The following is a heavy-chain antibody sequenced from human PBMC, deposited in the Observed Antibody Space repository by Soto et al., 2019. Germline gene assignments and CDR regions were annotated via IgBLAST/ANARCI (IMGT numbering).Heavy chain of an antibody. CDR2: ISAYNGNT. CDR3: ARSSGVVVPAAMPAAENYFDY. Sequence: QVQLVQSGAEVKKPGASVKVSCKASGYTFTSYGISWVRQAPGQGLEWMGWISAYNGNTNYAQKLQGRVTMTTDTSTSTAYMELRSLRSDDTAVYYCARSSGVVVPAAMPAAENYFDYWGQGTLVTVSS. D-gene: IGHD2-2*01. J-gene: IGHJ4*02. CDR1: GYTFTSYG. V-gene: IGHV1-18*01.